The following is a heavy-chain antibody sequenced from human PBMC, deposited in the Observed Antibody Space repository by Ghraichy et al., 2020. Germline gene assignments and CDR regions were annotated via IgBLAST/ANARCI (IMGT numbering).Heavy chain of an antibody. CDR1: GFSLSTSGMC. Sequence: SGPTLVKPTQTLTLTCTFSGFSLSTSGMCVSWIRQPPGKALEWLALIDWDDDKYYSTSLKTRLTISKDTSKNQVVLPMTNMDPGDTATYYCARIQDGLGGWYFDLWGRGTLVTVSS. D-gene: IGHD3-10*01. CDR3: ARIQDGLGGWYFDL. V-gene: IGHV2-70*01. J-gene: IGHJ2*01. CDR2: IDWDDDK.